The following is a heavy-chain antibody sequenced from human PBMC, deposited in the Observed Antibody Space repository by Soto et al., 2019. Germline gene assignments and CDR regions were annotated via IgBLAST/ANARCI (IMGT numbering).Heavy chain of an antibody. V-gene: IGHV4-39*01. Sequence: SETLSLTCTVSGGSISSSSYYWGWIRQPPGKGLEWIGSIYYSGSTYYNPSLKSRVTISVDTSKNQFSLKLSSVNAADTAVYYCARNGPLTTLDYWGQGTLVTVSS. CDR3: ARNGPLTTLDY. D-gene: IGHD4-4*01. J-gene: IGHJ4*02. CDR1: GGSISSSSYY. CDR2: IYYSGST.